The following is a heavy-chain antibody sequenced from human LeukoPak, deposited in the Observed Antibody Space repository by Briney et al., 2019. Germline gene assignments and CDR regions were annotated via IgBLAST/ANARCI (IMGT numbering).Heavy chain of an antibody. CDR1: GYTFTSYG. V-gene: IGHV1-18*01. Sequence: GASVKVSCKASGYTFTSYGISWVRLAPGQGLEWMGWISAYNGNTNYAQKLQGRVTMTTDTSTSTAYMELRSLRSDDTAVYYCARAVGITGTRGRWFDPWGQGTLVTVSS. CDR2: ISAYNGNT. CDR3: ARAVGITGTRGRWFDP. D-gene: IGHD1-7*01. J-gene: IGHJ5*02.